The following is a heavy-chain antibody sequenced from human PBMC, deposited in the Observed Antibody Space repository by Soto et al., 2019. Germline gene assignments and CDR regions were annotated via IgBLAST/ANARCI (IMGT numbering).Heavy chain of an antibody. CDR3: ARDRFGMWWDQGGLLGV. V-gene: IGHV3-33*01. J-gene: IGHJ6*02. Sequence: QVQLVESGGGVVQPGRSLRLSCAASGFTFSSYGMHWVRQAPGKGLEWVAVIWYDGSNKYYADSVKGRFTISRDNSKNTLYLQMNSLRAEDTAVYYCARDRFGMWWDQGGLLGVWGQGTTVTVSS. CDR2: IWYDGSNK. D-gene: IGHD2-21*01. CDR1: GFTFSSYG.